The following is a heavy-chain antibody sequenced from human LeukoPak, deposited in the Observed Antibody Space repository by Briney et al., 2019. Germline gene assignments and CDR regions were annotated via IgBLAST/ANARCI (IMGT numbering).Heavy chain of an antibody. CDR2: IYHSGST. CDR3: ARPEMATIDDAFDI. J-gene: IGHJ3*02. CDR1: GGSISSGGYY. V-gene: IGHV4-30-2*01. Sequence: PSQTLSLTCTVSGGSISSGGYYWRWIRQPPGKGLEWIGYIYHSGSTYYNPSLKSRVTISVDRSKNQFSLKLSSVTAADTAVYYCARPEMATIDDAFDIWGQGTMVTVSS. D-gene: IGHD5-24*01.